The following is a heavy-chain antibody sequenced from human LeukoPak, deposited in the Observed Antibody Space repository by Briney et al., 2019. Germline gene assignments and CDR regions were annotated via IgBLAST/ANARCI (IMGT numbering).Heavy chain of an antibody. CDR1: GFTFDDYA. D-gene: IGHD3-22*01. J-gene: IGHJ4*02. Sequence: GGSLRLSCAASGFTFDDYAMHWVRQAPGKGLEWVSLISWDGGSTYYADSVKGRFTISRDNSKNSLYLQMNSLRAEDTALYYCVRDTFYYESSGYYPLDYWGQGTLVTVSS. CDR2: ISWDGGST. CDR3: VRDTFYYESSGYYPLDY. V-gene: IGHV3-43D*03.